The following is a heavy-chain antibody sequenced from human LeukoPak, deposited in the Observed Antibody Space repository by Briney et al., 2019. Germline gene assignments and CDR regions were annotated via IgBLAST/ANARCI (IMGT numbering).Heavy chain of an antibody. Sequence: SETLSLTCAVYGGSFSGYYWSWIRQPPGKGLEWIGYIYYSGSTNYNPSLKSRVTISVDTSKNQFSLKLSSVTAADTAVYYCARVEYSGYDSWGQGTLVTVSS. CDR2: IYYSGST. CDR1: GGSFSGYY. CDR3: ARVEYSGYDS. V-gene: IGHV4-59*01. D-gene: IGHD5-12*01. J-gene: IGHJ5*02.